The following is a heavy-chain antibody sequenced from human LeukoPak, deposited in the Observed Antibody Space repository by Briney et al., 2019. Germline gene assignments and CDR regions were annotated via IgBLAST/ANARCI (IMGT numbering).Heavy chain of an antibody. CDR3: AKGQEWLVPEGYFDY. CDR2: ISSSSSYI. CDR1: GFTFSSYA. V-gene: IGHV3-23*01. Sequence: PGGSLRLSCAASGFTFSSYAMSWVRQAPGKGLEWFSSISSSSSYIYYADSVKGRFTISRDNSKNTLYLQMNSLRAEDTAVYYCAKGQEWLVPEGYFDYWGQGTLVTVSS. J-gene: IGHJ4*02. D-gene: IGHD6-19*01.